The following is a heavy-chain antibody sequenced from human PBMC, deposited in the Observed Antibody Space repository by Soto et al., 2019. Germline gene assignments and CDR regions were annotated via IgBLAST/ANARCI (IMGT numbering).Heavy chain of an antibody. Sequence: GGSLRLSCAASGFRFSSYAMSWVRQAPRKGLEWVSIVSGSGGFTYYADSVKGRFTVSRDNSKNTLYLQMNSLRAEDTAVYYCAKVGEEDFYDSSGYFDSWGQGTLVTVSS. D-gene: IGHD3-22*01. CDR2: VSGSGGFT. CDR3: AKVGEEDFYDSSGYFDS. CDR1: GFRFSSYA. V-gene: IGHV3-23*01. J-gene: IGHJ4*02.